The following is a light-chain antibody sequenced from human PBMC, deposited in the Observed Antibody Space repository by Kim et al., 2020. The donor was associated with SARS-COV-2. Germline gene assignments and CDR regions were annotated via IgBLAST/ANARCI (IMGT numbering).Light chain of an antibody. V-gene: IGLV2-14*03. Sequence: GQSFTISCTGTSSDVGGYNYVSWYQQHPGKAPKLMIFEVSNRPSGVSDRFSGSKSGNTASLTISGLQAEDEADYHCSSYTTGTTLVFGTGTKVTVL. J-gene: IGLJ1*01. CDR1: SSDVGGYNY. CDR3: SSYTTGTTLV. CDR2: EVS.